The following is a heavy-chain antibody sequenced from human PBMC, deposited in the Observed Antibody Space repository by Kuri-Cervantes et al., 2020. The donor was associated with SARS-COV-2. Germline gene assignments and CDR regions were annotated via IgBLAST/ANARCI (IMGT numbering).Heavy chain of an antibody. CDR3: AKAGGIEIPAATNWFDP. CDR1: GFPFSDYA. V-gene: IGHV3-23*01. D-gene: IGHD2-2*01. J-gene: IGHJ5*02. CDR2: IGGSGGNT. Sequence: GGSLRLSCAVPGFPFSDYAMSWVRQAPGKGLEWVSGIGGSGGNTYYADSVKGRFTISRDNSKNTLYLQMTSLSAGDTAIYYCAKAGGIEIPAATNWFDPWGQGTLVTVSS.